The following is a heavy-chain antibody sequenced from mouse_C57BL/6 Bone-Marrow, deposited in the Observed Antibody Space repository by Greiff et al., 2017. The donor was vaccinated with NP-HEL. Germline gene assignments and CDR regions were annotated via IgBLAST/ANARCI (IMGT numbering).Heavy chain of an antibody. CDR2: ISSGGSYT. CDR1: GFTFSSYG. Sequence: EVQRVESGGDLVKPGGSLKLSCAASGFTFSSYGMSWVRQTPDKRLEWVATISSGGSYTYYPDSVKGRFNISRDNAKNTLYLQMSSLKSEDTAMYYCARHGEGYAMDYWGQGTAVTVSS. V-gene: IGHV5-6*01. CDR3: ARHGEGYAMDY. J-gene: IGHJ4*01.